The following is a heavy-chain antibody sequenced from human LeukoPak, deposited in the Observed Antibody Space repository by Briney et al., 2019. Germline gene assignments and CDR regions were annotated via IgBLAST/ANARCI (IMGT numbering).Heavy chain of an antibody. CDR3: ARSRWSLRYFDWLPRGHYYYGMDV. CDR1: GFTFSSYE. CDR2: ISSSGSTI. Sequence: HPGGSLRLSCAASGFTFSSYEMNWVRQAPGKGLEWVSYISSSGSTIYYADSVKGRFTISRDNAKNSLYLQMNSLRAEDTAVYYCARSRWSLRYFDWLPRGHYYYGMDVWGQGTTVTVSS. V-gene: IGHV3-48*03. J-gene: IGHJ6*02. D-gene: IGHD3-9*01.